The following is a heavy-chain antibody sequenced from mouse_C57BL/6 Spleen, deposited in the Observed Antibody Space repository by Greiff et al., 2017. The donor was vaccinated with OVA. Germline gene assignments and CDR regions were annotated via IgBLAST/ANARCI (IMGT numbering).Heavy chain of an antibody. CDR1: GFTFTDYY. CDR3: ARPYGNYYAMDY. Sequence: EVQLQESGGGLVQPGGSLSLSCAASGFTFTDYYMSWVRQPPGKALEWLGFIRNKANGYTTEYSASVKGRFTISRDNSQSILYLQMNALRAEDSATYYCARPYGNYYAMDYWGQGTSVTVSS. J-gene: IGHJ4*01. CDR2: IRNKANGYTT. D-gene: IGHD2-1*01. V-gene: IGHV7-3*01.